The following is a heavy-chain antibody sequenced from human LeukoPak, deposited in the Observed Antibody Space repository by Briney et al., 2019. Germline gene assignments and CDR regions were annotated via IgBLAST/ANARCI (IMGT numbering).Heavy chain of an antibody. CDR3: ARGGIVATIVRAWFDP. CDR1: GGTFSGYA. V-gene: IGHV1-69*13. D-gene: IGHD5-12*01. J-gene: IGHJ5*02. CDR2: IIPIFGTA. Sequence: SVKVSCKASGGTFSGYAISWVRQAPGQGLEWMGGIIPIFGTANYAQKFQGRVTITADESTSTAYMELSSLRSEDTAVYYCARGGIVATIVRAWFDPWGQGTLVTASS.